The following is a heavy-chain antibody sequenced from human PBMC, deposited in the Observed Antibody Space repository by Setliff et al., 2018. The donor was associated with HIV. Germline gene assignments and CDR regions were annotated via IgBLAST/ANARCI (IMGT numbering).Heavy chain of an antibody. V-gene: IGHV4-59*03. CDR2: IQYSGSS. CDR3: AISGSTSGFYWVFGAFGV. CDR1: GGSISNYY. Sequence: SETLSLTCTVSGGSISNYYWTWIRQPPGRGLGWIASIQYSGSSHYNPSLQSRVTISLDTSTKQFSLYLIFVNETDTAVYYCAISGSTSGFYWVFGAFGVWGQGKMVTVS. J-gene: IGHJ3*01. D-gene: IGHD3-22*01.